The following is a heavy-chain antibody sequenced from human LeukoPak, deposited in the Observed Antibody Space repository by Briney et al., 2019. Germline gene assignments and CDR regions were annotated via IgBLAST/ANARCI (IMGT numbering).Heavy chain of an antibody. V-gene: IGHV1-69*05. D-gene: IGHD6-6*01. CDR1: GGTFSSYA. J-gene: IGHJ3*02. CDR2: IIPIFGTA. Sequence: SVKVSCKASGGTFSSYAISWVRQAPGQGLEWMGRIIPIFGTANYAQKFQGRVTITTDESTSTAYTETTRLRSGDTPVYYCARDGPVVSARLNAFDIWGQGIMVTVSS. CDR3: ARDGPVVSARLNAFDI.